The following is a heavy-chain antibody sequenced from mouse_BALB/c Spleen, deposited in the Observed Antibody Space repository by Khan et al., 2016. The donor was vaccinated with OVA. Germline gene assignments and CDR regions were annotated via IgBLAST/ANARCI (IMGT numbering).Heavy chain of an antibody. CDR1: GFNIKDTY. CDR2: IDPANGNT. Sequence: EVQLKQSGAELVKPGASVKLSCTASGFNIKDTYMHWVKQRPEQGLEWIGRIDPANGNTKYDPKFQGKATITADTSSNTAYMQLSSLTSADTAIYYCATSYYFGSSFAYWGQGTLVTVSA. CDR3: ATSYYFGSSFAY. V-gene: IGHV14-3*02. D-gene: IGHD1-1*01. J-gene: IGHJ3*01.